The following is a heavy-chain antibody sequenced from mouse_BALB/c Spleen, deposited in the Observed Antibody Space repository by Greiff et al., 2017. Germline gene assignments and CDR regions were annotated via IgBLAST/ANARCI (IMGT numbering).Heavy chain of an antibody. CDR3: ARWVVATDAMDY. J-gene: IGHJ4*01. CDR2: INPSNGRT. Sequence: VQLQQPGAELVKPGASVKLSCKASGYTFTSYWMHWVKQRPGQGLEWIGEINPSNGRTNYNEKFKSKATLTVDKSSSTAYMQLSSLTSEDSAVYYCARWVVATDAMDYWGQGTSVTVSS. V-gene: IGHV1S81*02. CDR1: GYTFTSYW. D-gene: IGHD1-1*01.